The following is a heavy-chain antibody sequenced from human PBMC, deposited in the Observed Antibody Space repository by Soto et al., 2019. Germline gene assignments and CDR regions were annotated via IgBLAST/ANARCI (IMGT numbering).Heavy chain of an antibody. CDR1: GGSISSYY. CDR2: IYTSGST. V-gene: IGHV4-4*07. Sequence: QVQLQESGPGLVKPSETLSLTCTVSGGSISSYYWSWIRQPAGKGLEWIGRIYTSGSTNYNPSLKSRVTMSVDTAKNQFSLKLSSVTAADTAVYYCAREGAVTKDYWYFDLWGRGTLVTVSS. CDR3: AREGAVTKDYWYFDL. J-gene: IGHJ2*01. D-gene: IGHD4-17*01.